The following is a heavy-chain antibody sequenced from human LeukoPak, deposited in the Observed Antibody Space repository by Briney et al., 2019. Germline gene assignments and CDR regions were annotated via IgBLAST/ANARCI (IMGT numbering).Heavy chain of an antibody. CDR2: VYLGGSDT. V-gene: IGHV5-51*01. CDR1: GYSFTSYW. D-gene: IGHD6-19*01. Sequence: GESLKFSWKGSGYSFTSYWIGWVRELPAKGLEWIGIVYLGGSDTRYSPSFQGQVTISADKSISTAYLQWSSLKASDTAMYYCARRKWAVAGPFDYWGQGTLVTVSS. J-gene: IGHJ4*02. CDR3: ARRKWAVAGPFDY.